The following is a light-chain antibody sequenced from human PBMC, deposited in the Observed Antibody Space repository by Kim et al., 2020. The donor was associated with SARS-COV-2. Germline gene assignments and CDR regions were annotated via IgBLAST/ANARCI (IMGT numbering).Light chain of an antibody. CDR1: SSNIGSDY. J-gene: IGLJ2*01. CDR3: ASWDDSLSGLV. Sequence: GQRVTISGSGSSSNIGSDYAYWYQQLPGTAPKVLIYRNNQRPSGVPDRFSGSKSDTSASLAISGLRSEDEGDYYCASWDDSLSGLVFGGGTQLTVL. V-gene: IGLV1-47*01. CDR2: RNN.